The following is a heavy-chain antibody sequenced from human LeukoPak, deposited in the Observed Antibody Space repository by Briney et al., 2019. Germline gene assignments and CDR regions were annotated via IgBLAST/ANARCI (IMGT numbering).Heavy chain of an antibody. CDR1: GYIFTNYY. D-gene: IGHD3-10*01. Sequence: ASVKVSCKASGYIFTNYYIHWVRQAPGQGLEWMATVNPSRGGTSDAQNFQGRLTMTRDMSTSTAYMELSSLRSEDTAVYYCARDTQGGGNEYFQHWGQGTLVTVSS. CDR3: ARDTQGGGNEYFQH. CDR2: VNPSRGGT. J-gene: IGHJ1*01. V-gene: IGHV1-46*01.